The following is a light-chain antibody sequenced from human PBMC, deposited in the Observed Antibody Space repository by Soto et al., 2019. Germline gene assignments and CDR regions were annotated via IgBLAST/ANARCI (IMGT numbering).Light chain of an antibody. J-gene: IGKJ1*01. CDR1: QSVSSK. CDR3: QQYNNWPRT. V-gene: IGKV3-15*01. Sequence: EKVMTQSPATLSVSPGERATLSCRASQSVSSKLAWYQQKPGQAPRLLLYGASTRATDIPARFSGSGSGTEFTLTISRLQSEDFAVYCCQQYNNWPRTFGQGTKVEIK. CDR2: GAS.